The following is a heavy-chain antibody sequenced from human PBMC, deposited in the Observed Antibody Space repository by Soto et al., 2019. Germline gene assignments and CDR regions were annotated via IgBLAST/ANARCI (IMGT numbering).Heavy chain of an antibody. CDR1: GGSVSIGDYL. D-gene: IGHD4-17*01. Sequence: VQLQESGPGLVTPSQTLSLTCTVFGGSVSIGDYLWSWIRQRPGKGLEWIGYIHDRGHTYYHPSLKSRVTISLDTSKNQFSLKVTSMTAADTAVYFCARARGGDSGDYASLFDRWGQGNLVTVSS. CDR2: IHDRGHT. V-gene: IGHV4-30-4*01. CDR3: ARARGGDSGDYASLFDR. J-gene: IGHJ5*02.